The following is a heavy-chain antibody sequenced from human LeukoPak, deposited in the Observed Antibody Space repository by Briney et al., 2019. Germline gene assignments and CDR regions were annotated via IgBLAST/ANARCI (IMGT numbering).Heavy chain of an antibody. V-gene: IGHV4-61*01. CDR3: ARDRSYYDSSGLGLRWFDP. J-gene: IGHJ5*02. CDR2: IYYSGST. Sequence: PSQTLSLTCTASGGSVSSGSYNWSWIRQPPGKGPEWIGYIYYSGSTNYNPSLKSRFTISVDTSKNQFSLKLSSVTAADTAVYYCARDRSYYDSSGLGLRWFDPWGLGTLVTVSS. CDR1: GGSVSSGSYN. D-gene: IGHD3-22*01.